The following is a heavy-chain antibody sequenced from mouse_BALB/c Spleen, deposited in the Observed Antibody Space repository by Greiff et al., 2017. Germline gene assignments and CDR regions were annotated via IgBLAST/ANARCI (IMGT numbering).Heavy chain of an antibody. J-gene: IGHJ1*01. CDR3: ARYYGKGYFDV. CDR2: ISSGGGNT. CDR1: GFTFSSYT. Sequence: EVHLVESGGGLVKPGGSLKLSCAASGFTFSSYTMSWVRQTPEKRLEWVATISSGGGNTYYPDSVKGRFTISRDNAKNNLYLQMSSLRSEDTALYYCARYYGKGYFDVWGAGTTVTVSS. D-gene: IGHD1-1*02. V-gene: IGHV5-9*03.